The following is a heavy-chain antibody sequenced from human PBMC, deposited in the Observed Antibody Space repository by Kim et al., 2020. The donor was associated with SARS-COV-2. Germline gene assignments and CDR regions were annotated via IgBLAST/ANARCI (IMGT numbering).Heavy chain of an antibody. V-gene: IGHV3-15*01. CDR2: IKSKTDGGTT. CDR1: GFTFSNAW. Sequence: GGSLRLSCAASGFTFSNAWMSWVRQAPGKGLEWVGRIKSKTDGGTTDYAAPVKGRFTISRDDSKNTLYLQMNSLKTEDTAVYYCTTCAVDTLLVLFDIWGQGTMVTVSS. CDR3: TTCAVDTLLVLFDI. D-gene: IGHD5-18*01. J-gene: IGHJ3*02.